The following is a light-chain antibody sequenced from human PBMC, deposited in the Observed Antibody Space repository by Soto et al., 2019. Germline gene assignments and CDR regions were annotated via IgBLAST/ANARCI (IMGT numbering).Light chain of an antibody. Sequence: EIVLTRSPGTLSLSPWERAALCGRASQTVSSSFLAWYQQTPGQAPRLLIYAASSRATGIPDRFSGSGSGTDFTLTISRLEPEDFAVYYCQQYGSSITFGQGTRLEI. V-gene: IGKV3-20*01. CDR3: QQYGSSIT. CDR1: QTVSSSF. J-gene: IGKJ5*01. CDR2: AAS.